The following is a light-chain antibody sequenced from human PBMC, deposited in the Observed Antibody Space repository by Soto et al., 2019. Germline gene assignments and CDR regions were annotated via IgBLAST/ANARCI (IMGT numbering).Light chain of an antibody. CDR2: GAS. Sequence: EIVMTQSPGTLSLSPGGRATLSCRASQTVSSSLVAWYQQKPGLAPRLLIYGASTMATGIPDRFSGSGSGTDFTLTHSRLEPEDFAVYYCQQYGNSPATFGGGTKVEIK. J-gene: IGKJ4*01. CDR3: QQYGNSPAT. CDR1: QTVSSSL. V-gene: IGKV3-20*01.